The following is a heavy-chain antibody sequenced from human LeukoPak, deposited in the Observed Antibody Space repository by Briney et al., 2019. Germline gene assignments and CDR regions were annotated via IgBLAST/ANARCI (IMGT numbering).Heavy chain of an antibody. Sequence: ASVKVSCKASGYTFTVYYMHWVRPAPGQGVEWRGWINPNSGGTNYAQKFQGRVTMTRDTSISTAYMELSRLRSDDTAVYYCARDPDDSSGYHPIDYWGQGTLVTVSS. CDR1: GYTFTVYY. CDR2: INPNSGGT. CDR3: ARDPDDSSGYHPIDY. D-gene: IGHD3-22*01. J-gene: IGHJ4*02. V-gene: IGHV1-2*02.